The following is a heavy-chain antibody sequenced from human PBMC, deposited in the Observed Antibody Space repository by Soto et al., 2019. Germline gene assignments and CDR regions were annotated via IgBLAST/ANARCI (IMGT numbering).Heavy chain of an antibody. J-gene: IGHJ4*02. D-gene: IGHD3-9*01. CDR2: IYYSGST. Sequence: QVQLQESGPGLVKPSETLSLTCTVSGGSISSYYWSWIRQPPGKGLEWIGYIYYSGSTNYNPSLKSRVTISVDTSKNQFSLKLSSVTAADTAVYYCARSATRNYDILTGYSFDYWGQGTLVTVSS. V-gene: IGHV4-59*01. CDR3: ARSATRNYDILTGYSFDY. CDR1: GGSISSYY.